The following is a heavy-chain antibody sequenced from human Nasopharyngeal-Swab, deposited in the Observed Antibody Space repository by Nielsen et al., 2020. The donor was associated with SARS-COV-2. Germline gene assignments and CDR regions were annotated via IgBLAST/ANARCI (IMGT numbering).Heavy chain of an antibody. CDR3: ARGGSCSSTSCYLTYMDA. V-gene: IGHV4-59*12. Sequence: SETLSLTCTVSGGSISSYYWSWIRQPPGKGLEWIGYIYHSGSTYYNPSLKSRVTISVDRSKNQFSLKLSSVTAADTAVYYCARGGSCSSTSCYLTYMDAWGKGTTVTVSS. D-gene: IGHD2-2*01. J-gene: IGHJ6*03. CDR2: IYHSGST. CDR1: GGSISSYY.